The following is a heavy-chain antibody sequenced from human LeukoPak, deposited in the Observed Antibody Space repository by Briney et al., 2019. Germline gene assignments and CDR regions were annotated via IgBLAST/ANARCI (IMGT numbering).Heavy chain of an antibody. V-gene: IGHV3-11*05. CDR3: ARDWYCSSSICYTDRNWFDP. Sequence: GGSLRLSCAASGFTFSDYYMSWIRQAPGKGLEWVSYISTTSSYTDYADPVRGRFTISRDNAKNLLYLQMNSLRPEDTAVYYCARDWYCSSSICYTDRNWFDPWGQGTLVTVSS. D-gene: IGHD2-2*02. J-gene: IGHJ5*02. CDR1: GFTFSDYY. CDR2: ISTTSSYT.